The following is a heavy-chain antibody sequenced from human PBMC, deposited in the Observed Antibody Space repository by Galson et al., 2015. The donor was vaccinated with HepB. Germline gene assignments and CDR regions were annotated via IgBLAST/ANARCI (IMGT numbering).Heavy chain of an antibody. Sequence: SLRLSCAASGFTVSSNYMSWVRQAPGKGLEWVSVIYSGGSTYYADSVKGRFTISRDNSKNTLYLQMNSLRAEDTAVYYCAGGNDFQWELGGAQIDYWGQGTLVTVSS. V-gene: IGHV3-66*01. CDR3: AGGNDFQWELGGAQIDY. J-gene: IGHJ4*02. CDR1: GFTVSSNY. D-gene: IGHD1-26*01. CDR2: IYSGGST.